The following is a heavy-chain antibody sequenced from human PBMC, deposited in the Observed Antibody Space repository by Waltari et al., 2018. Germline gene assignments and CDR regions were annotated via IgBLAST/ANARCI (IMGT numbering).Heavy chain of an antibody. J-gene: IGHJ4*02. CDR3: ARCGSYSPLDY. Sequence: KRVKSGADVTEPGEPLHTACQRPGYRFPDYAYGGGNRMPGKGRKWMGCFYPTGTSTSYSSSVHAQITLSADKTNSTANLQWRRLKAPGAAVSAGARCGSYSPLDYWGQGTLVTVSS. V-gene: IGHV5-51*07. CDR1: GYRFPDYA. CDR2: FYPTGTST. D-gene: IGHD3-10*01.